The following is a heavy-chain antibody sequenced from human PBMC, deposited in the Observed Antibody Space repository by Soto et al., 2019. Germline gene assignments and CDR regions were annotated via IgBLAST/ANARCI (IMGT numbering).Heavy chain of an antibody. Sequence: SETLSLTCXVEGGSFSGYYGRWIRQPPGKGLEWIGEINHSGSTNYNPSLKSRVTISVDTSKNQFSLKLSSVTAADTAVYYCAVTLNDAFDIWGQGTMVTVSS. D-gene: IGHD2-21*02. CDR1: GGSFSGYY. J-gene: IGHJ3*02. CDR2: INHSGST. CDR3: AVTLNDAFDI. V-gene: IGHV4-34*01.